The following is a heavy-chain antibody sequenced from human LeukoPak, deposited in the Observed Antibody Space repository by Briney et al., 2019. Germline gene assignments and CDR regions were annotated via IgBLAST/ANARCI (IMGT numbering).Heavy chain of an antibody. J-gene: IGHJ6*03. D-gene: IGHD2-2*01. Sequence: ASVKVSCKVSGYTLTELSMHWVRQAPGKGLEWMGGFDPEDGETIYAQKFQGRVTMTEDTSTDTAYMELSSLRSEDTAVYYCATQGQYQRYYYYMDVWGKGTTVTISS. CDR3: ATQGQYQRYYYYMDV. CDR1: GYTLTELS. V-gene: IGHV1-24*01. CDR2: FDPEDGET.